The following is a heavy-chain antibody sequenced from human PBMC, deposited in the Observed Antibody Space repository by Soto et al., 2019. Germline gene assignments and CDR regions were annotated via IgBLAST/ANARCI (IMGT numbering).Heavy chain of an antibody. J-gene: IGHJ4*02. Sequence: EVQLLESGGGLAQPGGSLRLSCTASGFTFSNYAMSWVRQAPGRGLQCVSTITASGGATYYADSVQGRFTISRDNSKNTLYLQMDSLTADDTAVYYCVKGDSDYYFDSLGQGTLVTVSS. CDR2: ITASGGAT. V-gene: IGHV3-23*01. CDR3: VKGDSDYYFDS. CDR1: GFTFSNYA. D-gene: IGHD4-4*01.